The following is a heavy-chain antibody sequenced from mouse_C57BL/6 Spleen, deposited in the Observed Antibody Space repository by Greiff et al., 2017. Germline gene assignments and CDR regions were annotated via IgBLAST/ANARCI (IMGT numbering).Heavy chain of an antibody. CDR2: IDPETGGT. Sequence: QVQLQQSGAELVRPGASVTLSCKASGYTFTDYEMHWVKQTPVHGLEWIGAIDPETGGTAYNQKFKGKAILTADKSSSTAYMELSSLTSEDSAVYYCTRGAVVAPHWYFDVWGTGTTVTVSA. CDR1: GYTFTDYE. D-gene: IGHD1-1*01. J-gene: IGHJ1*03. CDR3: TRGAVVAPHWYFDV. V-gene: IGHV1-15*01.